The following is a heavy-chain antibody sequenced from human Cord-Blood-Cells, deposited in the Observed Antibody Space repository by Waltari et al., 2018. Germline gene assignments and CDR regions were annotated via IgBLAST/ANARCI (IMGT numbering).Heavy chain of an antibody. CDR2: MNPNSGNT. Sequence: QVQLVQSGAEVKKPGASVKISCKASVYTFTSYDINWVRQATGQGLEWMGWMNPNSGNTGYAQKFQGRVTITRNTSISTAYMELSSLRSEDTAVYYCAREQQLGMGAFDIWGQGTMVTVSS. V-gene: IGHV1-8*03. J-gene: IGHJ3*02. CDR3: AREQQLGMGAFDI. D-gene: IGHD6-13*01. CDR1: VYTFTSYD.